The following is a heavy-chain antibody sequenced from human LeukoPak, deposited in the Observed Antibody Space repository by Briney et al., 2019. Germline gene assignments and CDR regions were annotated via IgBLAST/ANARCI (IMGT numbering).Heavy chain of an antibody. D-gene: IGHD3-10*01. CDR2: IYSDGRT. CDR1: GFTVSSNY. CDR3: ARVTFNYYGSGDAFDT. V-gene: IGHV3-66*01. J-gene: IGHJ3*02. Sequence: GGSLRLSCAASGFTVSSNYMSWVRQAPGKGLEWVSVIYSDGRTYYADSVKARFTISRDNSKNMLYLQMNSLRAEDTAVYYCARVTFNYYGSGDAFDTWGQGTMVTVSS.